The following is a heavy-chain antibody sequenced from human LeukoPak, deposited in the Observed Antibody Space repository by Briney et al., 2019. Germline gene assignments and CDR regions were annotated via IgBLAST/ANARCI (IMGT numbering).Heavy chain of an antibody. D-gene: IGHD3-16*01. Sequence: GGSLRLSYAASGFTFSSYSMNWVRQAPGKGLEWVSYISSSSSTIYYADSVKGRFTISRDNAKNSLYLQMNSLRAEDTAVYYCARGLLLQSGGQGTMVTVSS. CDR1: GFTFSSYS. CDR2: ISSSSSTI. CDR3: ARGLLLQS. V-gene: IGHV3-48*04. J-gene: IGHJ3*01.